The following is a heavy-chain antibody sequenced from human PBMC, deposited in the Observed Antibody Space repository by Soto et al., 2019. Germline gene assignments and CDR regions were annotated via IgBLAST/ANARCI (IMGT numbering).Heavy chain of an antibody. D-gene: IGHD3-10*01. Sequence: SQTLSLTCALSGDSVSSNSAAWNWIGQSPSRGHEWLGRTYYRSKWSNYYAVSVKSRITINPDTSKNKFSLQLNSVTPEVTAVYYCARVQEYYGGMDVWGQGTTVTVSS. CDR3: ARVQEYYGGMDV. V-gene: IGHV6-1*01. CDR1: GDSVSSNSAA. CDR2: TYYRSKWSN. J-gene: IGHJ6*02.